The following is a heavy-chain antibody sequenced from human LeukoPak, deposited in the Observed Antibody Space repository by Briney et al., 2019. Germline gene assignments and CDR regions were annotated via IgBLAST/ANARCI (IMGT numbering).Heavy chain of an antibody. CDR1: GFTFSLYW. J-gene: IGHJ4*02. CDR2: IKQDGSEK. Sequence: PGGSLRLSCAASGFTFSLYWMNWVRRAPGKGLEWVANIKQDGSEKNYVDSVKGRFTISRDNAKKSLYLQMNNLRVEDTAMYYCAGGTGFIIKDWGQGTLVTVSS. CDR3: AGGTGFIIKD. D-gene: IGHD3-9*01. V-gene: IGHV3-7*03.